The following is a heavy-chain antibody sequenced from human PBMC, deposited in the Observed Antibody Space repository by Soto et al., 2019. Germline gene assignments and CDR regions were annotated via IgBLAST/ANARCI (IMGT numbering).Heavy chain of an antibody. V-gene: IGHV1-69*13. CDR3: ARGDSQWLVPDY. CDR1: LCTFSSYA. CDR2: INPIFGTA. D-gene: IGHD6-19*01. Sequence: SVKDSCKASLCTFSSYAISWLGQARGQGLEWMGGINPIFGTANYAHKIQGRVTITADESTSTAYMELSSLRYEDTAVYYGARGDSQWLVPDYWGQGTLVTVSS. J-gene: IGHJ4*02.